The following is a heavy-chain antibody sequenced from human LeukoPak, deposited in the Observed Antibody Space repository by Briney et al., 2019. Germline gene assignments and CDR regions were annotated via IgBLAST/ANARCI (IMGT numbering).Heavy chain of an antibody. CDR1: GGSLSGYY. CDR3: ARRGTAYYRGGNCYSDKDFDY. CDR2: INYSGNT. V-gene: IGHV4-34*01. J-gene: IGHJ4*02. Sequence: SEPLSLTCAVYGGSLSGYYWTWIRQRPGKGLEWIGEINYSGNTNYNRSLKSRVSISAATSTNQFHLSLTVVTAADTAVYYCARRGTAYYRGGNCYSDKDFDYWGQGTQVTVSS. D-gene: IGHD2-15*01.